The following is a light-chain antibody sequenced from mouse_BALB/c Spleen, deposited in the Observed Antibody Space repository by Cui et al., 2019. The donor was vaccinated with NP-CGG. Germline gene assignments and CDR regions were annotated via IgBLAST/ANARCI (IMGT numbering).Light chain of an antibody. Sequence: QAVWSQESALTTPPGETVTLTCRSSTGAVTTSNYANWVQEKPDHLFTGLIGGTNNRVPGVPARFSGSLIGDKAALTITGAQTEDEAIYFCALWYSNHWVFGGGTKLTVL. V-gene: IGLV1*01. CDR1: TGAVTTSNY. CDR3: ALWYSNHWV. J-gene: IGLJ1*01. CDR2: GTN.